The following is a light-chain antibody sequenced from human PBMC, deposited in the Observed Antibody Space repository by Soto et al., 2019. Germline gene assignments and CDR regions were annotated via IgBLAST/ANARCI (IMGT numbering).Light chain of an antibody. V-gene: IGKV1-5*03. CDR3: QQYNSYPT. Sequence: DIQMTQSPSTLSASVGDRVTITCRASQSISSWLAWYQQKPGKARNLLIYKASRLESGVPSRFSGSGAGTEFTLTISSLQPDDFASYYCQQYNSYPTFGGGTKVEIK. J-gene: IGKJ4*01. CDR2: KAS. CDR1: QSISSW.